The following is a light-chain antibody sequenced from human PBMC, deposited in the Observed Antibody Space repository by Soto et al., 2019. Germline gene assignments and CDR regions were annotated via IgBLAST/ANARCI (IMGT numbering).Light chain of an antibody. J-gene: IGKJ1*01. Sequence: DIQMTQSPSSLSASVGDRVTITCQASQDISTSLSWYQQKPGKAPKLLIYDSSNLETGVPSRFSGSGSGTDFTFTISSLQPEDIATYYCQQYDNLPRPFGQGTKVDI. CDR1: QDISTS. V-gene: IGKV1-33*01. CDR2: DSS. CDR3: QQYDNLPRP.